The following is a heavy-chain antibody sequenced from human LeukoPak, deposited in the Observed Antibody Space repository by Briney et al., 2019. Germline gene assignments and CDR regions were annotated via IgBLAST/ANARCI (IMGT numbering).Heavy chain of an antibody. J-gene: IGHJ4*02. CDR3: TRDKRGIAAGGIDY. V-gene: IGHV3-48*01. CDR2: ISSSSSTI. D-gene: IGHD6-25*01. Sequence: PGGSLRLSCAASGFTFSSYSMNWVRQAPGKGLEWVSYISSSSSTIYYADSVKGRFTISRDNAKNSLYLQMNSLKTEDTAVYYCTRDKRGIAAGGIDYWGQGTLVTVSS. CDR1: GFTFSSYS.